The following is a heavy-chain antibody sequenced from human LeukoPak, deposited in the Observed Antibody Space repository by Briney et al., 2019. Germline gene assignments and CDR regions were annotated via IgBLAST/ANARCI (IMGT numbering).Heavy chain of an antibody. V-gene: IGHV4-34*01. J-gene: IGHJ4*02. CDR2: INHSGST. D-gene: IGHD2-21*01. CDR3: ARVGHIVVVTL. CDR1: GGSFSGYY. Sequence: PSETLSLTCAVYGGSFSGYYWSCIRQPPGKGLEWIGEINHSGSTNYTPSLKSRVTISVDTAKNQFSLKLSSVTAADTAVYYCARVGHIVVVTLWGQGTLVTVSS.